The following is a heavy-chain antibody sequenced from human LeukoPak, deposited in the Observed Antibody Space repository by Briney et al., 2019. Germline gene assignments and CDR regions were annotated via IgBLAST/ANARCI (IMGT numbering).Heavy chain of an antibody. CDR1: GYTFTSYG. J-gene: IGHJ4*02. V-gene: IGHV1-2*02. CDR3: ARGYIVVVPADVPVDY. Sequence: GASVKVSCKASGYTFTSYGISWVRQAPGQGLGWMGWINPNSGGTNYAQKFQGRVTMTRDTSISTAYMELSRLRSDDTAVYYCARGYIVVVPADVPVDYWGQGTLVTVSS. D-gene: IGHD2-2*01. CDR2: INPNSGGT.